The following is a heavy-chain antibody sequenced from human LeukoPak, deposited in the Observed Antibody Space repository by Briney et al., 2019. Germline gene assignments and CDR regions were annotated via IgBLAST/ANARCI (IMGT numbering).Heavy chain of an antibody. D-gene: IGHD6-19*01. J-gene: IGHJ4*02. CDR3: ARDNGDSSGSNFDY. CDR1: GDSISTSSYY. V-gene: IGHV4-39*07. Sequence: PSETLSLTCSVSGDSISTSSYYWGWIRQPPGKGLEWIGTIYYSGSTYYNPSLKSRVTISVDTSKNQFSLKLSSVTAADTAVYYCARDNGDSSGSNFDYWGQGTLVTVSS. CDR2: IYYSGST.